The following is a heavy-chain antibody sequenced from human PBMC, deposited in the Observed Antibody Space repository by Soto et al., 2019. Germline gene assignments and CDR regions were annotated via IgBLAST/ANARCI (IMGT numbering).Heavy chain of an antibody. CDR2: VHHSWGS. CDR3: ARQGFVPLHGLVDV. J-gene: IGHJ6*02. D-gene: IGHD3-10*01. CDR1: GGYISSYY. Sequence: QVQLQESGPGLVKPSETMSLSCTVCGGYISSYYWSWFRQSRGKRMEWIGYVHHSWGSSYNPSLQIRVARSLDASKSQFSLKVTSVTATDTAVYYCARQGFVPLHGLVDVWGQGTTVTVSS. V-gene: IGHV4-59*08.